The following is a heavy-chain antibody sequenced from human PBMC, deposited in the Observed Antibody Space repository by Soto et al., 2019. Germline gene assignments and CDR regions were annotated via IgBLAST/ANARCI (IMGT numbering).Heavy chain of an antibody. J-gene: IGHJ1*01. D-gene: IGHD2-15*01. V-gene: IGHV3-15*07. CDR2: IKSKTDGGTT. Sequence: GGSLRLSCAASGFTFSNAWMNWVRQAPGKGLEWVGRIKSKTDGGTTDYAAPVKGRFTISRDDSKNTLYLQMNSLKTEDTAVYYCTTDRGYCSGGSCYSHRDAEYFQHWGQGTLVTVSS. CDR1: GFTFSNAW. CDR3: TTDRGYCSGGSCYSHRDAEYFQH.